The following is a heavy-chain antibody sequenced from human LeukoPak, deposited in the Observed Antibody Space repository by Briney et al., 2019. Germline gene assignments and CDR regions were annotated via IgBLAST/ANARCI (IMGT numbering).Heavy chain of an antibody. CDR2: INPSGGST. CDR1: GYTFTSYY. J-gene: IGHJ4*02. V-gene: IGHV1-46*03. CDR3: ARDWTTGTILDY. Sequence: ASVKASCKASGYTFTSYYMHWVRQAPGQGREWMGIINPSGGSTSYAQKFQGRVTMTRDTSTSTVYMELSCLRPEDTADYYCARDWTTGTILDYWGQGTLVTVSS. D-gene: IGHD1-1*01.